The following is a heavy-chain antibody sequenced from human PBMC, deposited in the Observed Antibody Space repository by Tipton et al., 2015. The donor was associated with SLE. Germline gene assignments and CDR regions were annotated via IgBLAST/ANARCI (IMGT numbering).Heavy chain of an antibody. CDR1: GGSISSSSYY. D-gene: IGHD6-6*01. Sequence: TLSLTCTVSGGSISSSSYYWGWIRQPPGKGLEWIGSIYYSGSTYYNPSLKSRVTISVDTSKNQFSLKLSSVTAADTAVYYCARDGIAARLNWFDPWGQGTLVTVSS. CDR2: IYYSGST. J-gene: IGHJ5*02. CDR3: ARDGIAARLNWFDP. V-gene: IGHV4-39*07.